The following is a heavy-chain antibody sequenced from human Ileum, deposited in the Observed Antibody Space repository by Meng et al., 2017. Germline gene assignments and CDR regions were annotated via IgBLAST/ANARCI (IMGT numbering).Heavy chain of an antibody. V-gene: IGHV1-46*01. D-gene: IGHD3-10*01. Sequence: ASVKVSCKASGYTFTSYYVHWVRQAPGQGLEWMGIINPSGGTTTYAQKFQGRVTMTRDTSTSTVYMELSSLRSGDTAVYYCARGGFITRHNAADYWGQGTLATVSS. CDR3: ARGGFITRHNAADY. J-gene: IGHJ4*02. CDR2: INPSGGTT. CDR1: GYTFTSYY.